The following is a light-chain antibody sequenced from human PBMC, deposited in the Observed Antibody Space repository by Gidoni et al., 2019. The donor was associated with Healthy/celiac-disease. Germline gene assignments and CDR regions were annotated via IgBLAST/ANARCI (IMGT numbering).Light chain of an antibody. J-gene: IGLJ1*01. Sequence: QSVLTQPPSVSGAPGPRVTISCTGSSSNIGAGYDVHWYQQLPGTAPKLLIYGNSNRPSGVPDRFSGSKSGTSASLAITGLQAEDEADYYCQSYDSSLSGVFGTGTKVTVL. V-gene: IGLV1-40*01. CDR2: GNS. CDR1: SSNIGAGYD. CDR3: QSYDSSLSGV.